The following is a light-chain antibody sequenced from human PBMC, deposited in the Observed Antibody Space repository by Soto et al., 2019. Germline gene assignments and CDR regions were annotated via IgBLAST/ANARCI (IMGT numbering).Light chain of an antibody. CDR3: SSYTSSIKV. J-gene: IGLJ2*01. V-gene: IGLV2-14*01. CDR2: EVS. CDR1: SSDVGAYNS. Sequence: QSALTQPASVSGSPGQSITISCTGTSSDVGAYNSVSWYQQHPGEAPKLMIYEVSNRPAGVSNRFSGSKSGNTASLTISGLQAEDEADYYCSSYTSSIKVFGGGTKLTVL.